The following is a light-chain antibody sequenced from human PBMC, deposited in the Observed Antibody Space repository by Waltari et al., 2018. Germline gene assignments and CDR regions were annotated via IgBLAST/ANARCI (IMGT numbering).Light chain of an antibody. CDR1: APNIGGHV. Sequence: QSVLPQPPSAPGPPGQGFTTTFSGSAPNIGGHVAICYQQFPGKAPKLVIYRNDQRPSGVPDRFSGSKSGTSASLAISGLQSEDEADYYCAAWDDSPNGHWVFGGGTKVTVL. CDR2: RND. V-gene: IGLV1-44*01. J-gene: IGLJ3*02. CDR3: AAWDDSPNGHWV.